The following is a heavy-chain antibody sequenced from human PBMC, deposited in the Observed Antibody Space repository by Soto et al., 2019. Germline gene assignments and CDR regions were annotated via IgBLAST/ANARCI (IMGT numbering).Heavy chain of an antibody. CDR3: ARSIVVVTALDV. V-gene: IGHV1-18*01. D-gene: IGHD2-21*02. Sequence: ASVKVSCKTSGYTFTSYGISWVRQAPGQGLEWMGWITTDKGKTTYAQKFQGRVTMTTDTSTSTAYMELSSLRSEDTAVYYCARSIVVVTALDVWGQGTTVTVSS. J-gene: IGHJ6*02. CDR1: GYTFTSYG. CDR2: ITTDKGKT.